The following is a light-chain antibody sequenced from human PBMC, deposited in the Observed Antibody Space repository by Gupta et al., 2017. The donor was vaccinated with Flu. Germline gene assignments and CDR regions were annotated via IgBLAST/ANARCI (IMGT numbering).Light chain of an antibody. CDR3: QKYRSSPWT. CDR1: QTIDSW. V-gene: IGKV1-5*03. Sequence: QLTQPPSTLSASVGDRVTITCRASQTIDSWLAWYQKKPGRAPKSLIYKASSVETGVPSRFSGSGSGTEFSLTISSLQPDDFATYYCQKYRSSPWTFGQGTKVEIK. J-gene: IGKJ1*01. CDR2: KAS.